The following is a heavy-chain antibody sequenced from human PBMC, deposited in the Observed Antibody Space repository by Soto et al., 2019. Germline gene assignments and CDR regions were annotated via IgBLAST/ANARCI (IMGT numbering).Heavy chain of an antibody. V-gene: IGHV3-48*03. CDR3: VRDTMRASAAASLDY. D-gene: IGHD2-2*01. J-gene: IGHJ4*02. CDR1: GFTFSTYE. CDR2: ISVSGNII. Sequence: PGGSLRLSCAASGFTFSTYEFNWVRQAPGRGLEWISYISVSGNIIKYAESVKGRFTISRDNADNSLHLHMSNLRVDDTALYFCVRDTMRASAAASLDYCGQGTKVTVYS.